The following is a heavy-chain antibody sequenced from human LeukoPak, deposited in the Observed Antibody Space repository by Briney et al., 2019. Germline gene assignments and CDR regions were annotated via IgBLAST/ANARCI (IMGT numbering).Heavy chain of an antibody. V-gene: IGHV1-2*02. D-gene: IGHD2-15*01. J-gene: IGHJ4*02. Sequence: ASVKVSCKASGYTFTGYYMHWVRQAPGQGLDWMGWINPNSGGTNYAQKFQGRVTMTRDTSISTAYMELSRLRSDDTAVYYCARDGRPMRWELQRDFDYWGQGTLVTVSS. CDR1: GYTFTGYY. CDR3: ARDGRPMRWELQRDFDY. CDR2: INPNSGGT.